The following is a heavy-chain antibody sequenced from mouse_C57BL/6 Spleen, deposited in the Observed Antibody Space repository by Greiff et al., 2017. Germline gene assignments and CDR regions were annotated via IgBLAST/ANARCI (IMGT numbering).Heavy chain of an antibody. CDR3: ARRDSSGYDY. CDR1: GYTFTSYW. Sequence: QVHVKQPGAELVRPGSSVKLSCKASGYTFTSYWMDWVKQRPGQGLEWIGNIYPSDSETHYNQKFKDKATLTVDKSSSTAYMQLSSLTSEDSAVYYCARRDSSGYDYWGQGTTLTVSS. V-gene: IGHV1-61*01. CDR2: IYPSDSET. J-gene: IGHJ2*01. D-gene: IGHD3-2*02.